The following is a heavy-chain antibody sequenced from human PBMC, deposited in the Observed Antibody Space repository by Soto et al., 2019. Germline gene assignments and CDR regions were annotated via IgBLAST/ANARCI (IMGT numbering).Heavy chain of an antibody. CDR1: GFTFSSYG. D-gene: IGHD2-2*01. J-gene: IGHJ5*02. CDR3: ARGAKLVPATNPLGDWFDP. Sequence: GASLRLSCAASGFTFSSYGMHWVRQAPGKGLEWVAVIWYDGSNKYYADSVKGRFTISRDNSKNTLYLQMNSLRAEDTAVYYCARGAKLVPATNPLGDWFDPWGQGT. CDR2: IWYDGSNK. V-gene: IGHV3-33*01.